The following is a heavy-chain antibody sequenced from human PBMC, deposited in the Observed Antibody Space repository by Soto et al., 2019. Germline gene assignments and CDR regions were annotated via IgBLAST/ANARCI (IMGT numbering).Heavy chain of an antibody. CDR2: IYYGGST. CDR3: ARDYPPISYYGMDV. V-gene: IGHV4-61*01. D-gene: IGHD2-2*02. J-gene: IGHJ6*02. CDR1: GGSVSSGSYY. Sequence: SETLSLTCTVSGGSVSSGSYYWSWIRQPPGKGLEWIGYIYYGGSTNYNPSLKSRVTISVGTSKNQFSLKLSSVTAADTAVYYCARDYPPISYYGMDVWGQGTTVTVSS.